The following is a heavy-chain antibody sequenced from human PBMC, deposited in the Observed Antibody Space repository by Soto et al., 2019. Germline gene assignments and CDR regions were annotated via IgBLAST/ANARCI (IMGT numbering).Heavy chain of an antibody. CDR2: IYWNDDK. Sequence: SGPTLVNPTQTLTLTCTFSGFSLSTSGVGVGWIRQPPGKALEWLALIYWNDDKRYSPSLKSRLTITKDTSKNQVVLTMTNMDPVDTATYYCAHRHKIASVGANMFDPWGQGNLVTVSS. D-gene: IGHD1-26*01. V-gene: IGHV2-5*01. CDR3: AHRHKIASVGANMFDP. J-gene: IGHJ5*02. CDR1: GFSLSTSGVG.